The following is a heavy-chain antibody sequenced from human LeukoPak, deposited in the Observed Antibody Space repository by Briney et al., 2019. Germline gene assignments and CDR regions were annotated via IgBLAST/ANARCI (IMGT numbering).Heavy chain of an antibody. D-gene: IGHD3-10*01. Sequence: PSETLSLTCTVSGGSISSSSYYWGWIRQPPGKGLEWIGSIYYSGSTYYNPSLKSRVTISVDTSKNQLSLKLSSVTAADTAVYYCARDTMVEGYFDYWGQGTLVTVSS. CDR3: ARDTMVEGYFDY. CDR2: IYYSGST. J-gene: IGHJ4*02. CDR1: GGSISSSSYY. V-gene: IGHV4-39*07.